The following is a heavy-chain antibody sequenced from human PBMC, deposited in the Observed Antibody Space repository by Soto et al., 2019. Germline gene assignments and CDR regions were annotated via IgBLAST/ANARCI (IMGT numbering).Heavy chain of an antibody. Sequence: QVQLVESGAEVKKPGASVKVSCKASGYTFTNYGISWVRQAPGQGRAWMGWISGYNGNTKYAQKYPGRVTMTTDTPTNNTYMDLRSLRSDDTAVYYCARDRESFYYSSGKYYYRYGMDVWGQGTTVTVS. CDR1: GYTFTNYG. V-gene: IGHV1-18*04. J-gene: IGHJ6*02. CDR2: ISGYNGNT. CDR3: ARDRESFYYSSGKYYYRYGMDV. D-gene: IGHD3-22*01.